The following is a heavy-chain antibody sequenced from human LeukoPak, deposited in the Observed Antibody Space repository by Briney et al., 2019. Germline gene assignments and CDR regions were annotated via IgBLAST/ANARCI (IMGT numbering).Heavy chain of an antibody. CDR3: ARDLALRFLEWFQDHYGMDV. J-gene: IGHJ6*02. CDR2: ISAYNGNT. Sequence: ASVKVSCKASGYTFTSYGISWVRQAPGQGLEWMGRISAYNGNTNYAQKFQGRVTMTRDTSISTAYMELSRLRSDDTAVYYCARDLALRFLEWFQDHYGMDVWGQGTTVTVSS. V-gene: IGHV1-18*01. D-gene: IGHD3-3*01. CDR1: GYTFTSYG.